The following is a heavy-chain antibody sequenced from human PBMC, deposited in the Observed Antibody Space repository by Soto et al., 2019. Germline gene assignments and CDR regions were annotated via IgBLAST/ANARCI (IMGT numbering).Heavy chain of an antibody. D-gene: IGHD2-21*01. Sequence: QLQLQESGPGLVKPSETLSLTCTVSGGSISSSSYYWAWIRQPPGQGLEWIGSINNSGKTYYKPSLKLRVTISVATPKHQFCLRLTPVTAADTAVYYCVRELWGQSDPWGQGTLVTVSS. V-gene: IGHV4-39*01. CDR3: VRELWGQSDP. CDR2: INNSGKT. J-gene: IGHJ5*02. CDR1: GGSISSSSYY.